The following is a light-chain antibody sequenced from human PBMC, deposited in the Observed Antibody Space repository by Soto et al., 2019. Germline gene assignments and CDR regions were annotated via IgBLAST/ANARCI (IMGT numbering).Light chain of an antibody. Sequence: EIVLTQFPGTLSLSPGERATLSCRASQSVSSYLAWYQQKPGQAPRLLIYDASNRATGIPARFSGSGSGTDFTLTISRLEPEDFAVYYCQQYGSSGTFGQGTKVDIK. CDR3: QQYGSSGT. CDR2: DAS. J-gene: IGKJ1*01. V-gene: IGKV3-20*01. CDR1: QSVSSY.